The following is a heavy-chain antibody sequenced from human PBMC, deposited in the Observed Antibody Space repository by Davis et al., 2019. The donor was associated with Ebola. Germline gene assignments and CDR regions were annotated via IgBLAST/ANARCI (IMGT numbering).Heavy chain of an antibody. CDR2: ISSSGSAI. CDR1: GFTFSTYE. J-gene: IGHJ6*03. V-gene: IGHV3-48*03. CDR3: ARDEGGYYYMDV. Sequence: GESLKISCAASGFTFSTYEMNWVRQAPGKGLEWVSYISSSGSAIYYADSVKGRFTISRDNAENSLYLQMNSLRAEDTAVYYCARDEGGYYYMDVWGKGTTVTVSS.